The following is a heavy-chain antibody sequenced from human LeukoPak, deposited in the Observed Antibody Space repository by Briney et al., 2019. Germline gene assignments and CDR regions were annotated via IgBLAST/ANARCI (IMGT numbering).Heavy chain of an antibody. CDR3: AGTGDKGYCSGGSCYGYYYYGMDV. D-gene: IGHD2-15*01. Sequence: GASVKVSCKASGYTFTGYYMHWVRQAPGQGLEWMGWINPNSGGTNYAQKFQGRVTMTRDTSISTAYMELSRLRSDDTAVYYCAGTGDKGYCSGGSCYGYYYYGMDVWGQGTTVTVSS. J-gene: IGHJ6*02. CDR1: GYTFTGYY. V-gene: IGHV1-2*02. CDR2: INPNSGGT.